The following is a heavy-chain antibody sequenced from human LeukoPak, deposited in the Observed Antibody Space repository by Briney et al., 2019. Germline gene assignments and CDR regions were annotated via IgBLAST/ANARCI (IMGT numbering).Heavy chain of an antibody. CDR2: IRYDGSNK. J-gene: IGHJ4*02. CDR1: GFTFSSYG. V-gene: IGHV3-30*02. CDR3: AKERRVYGSGSYYHY. D-gene: IGHD3-10*01. Sequence: GGSLRLSCAASGFTFSSYGMHWVRQAPGKGLEWVAFIRYDGSNKYYADSVKGRFTISRDNSKNTLYLQMNSLRAEDTAVYYCAKERRVYGSGSYYHYWGQGTLVTVSS.